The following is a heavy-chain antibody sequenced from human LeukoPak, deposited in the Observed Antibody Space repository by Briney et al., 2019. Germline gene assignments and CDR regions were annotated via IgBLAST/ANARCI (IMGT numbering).Heavy chain of an antibody. V-gene: IGHV4-59*01. CDR2: IYYSGST. CDR3: ARAAGSYYGMDV. CDR1: GGSISSYF. J-gene: IGHJ6*02. Sequence: SETLSLTCTVSGGSISSYFWSWIRQPPGKGLEWIGYIYYSGSTNYNPSLKSRVTISVDTSKNQFSLKLSSVTAADTAVYYCARAAGSYYGMDVWGQVTTVTVSS.